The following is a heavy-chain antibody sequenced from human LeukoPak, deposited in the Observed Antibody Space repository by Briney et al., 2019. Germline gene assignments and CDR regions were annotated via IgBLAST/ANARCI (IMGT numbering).Heavy chain of an antibody. Sequence: SETLSLTCSVSGDSISTNEWWSWVRQPPGKGLEWIGEVFHSGSTNYNPSLKSRVTISIDKSKNQFSLEVTSVTAADTAIYYCARDLAVAGTNYFDFWGQGVLVTVSS. CDR3: ARDLAVAGTNYFDF. CDR2: VFHSGST. V-gene: IGHV4-4*02. D-gene: IGHD6-19*01. CDR1: GDSISTNEW. J-gene: IGHJ4*02.